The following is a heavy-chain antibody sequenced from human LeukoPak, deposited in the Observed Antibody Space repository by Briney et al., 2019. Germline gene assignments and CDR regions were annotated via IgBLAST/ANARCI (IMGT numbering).Heavy chain of an antibody. CDR3: ARLHYDTSGFSLLDY. V-gene: IGHV7-4-1*02. CDR2: IDPNSGTP. J-gene: IGHJ4*02. CDR1: GYTFSIYT. Sequence: ASVKVSCKASGYTFSIYTLHWARQAPGQGLEWMGWIDPNSGTPTYAQGFTGRVVFSSDTSVTTTYLQISDLKAEDTAVYFCARLHYDTSGFSLLDYWGQGTLVSVSS. D-gene: IGHD3-22*01.